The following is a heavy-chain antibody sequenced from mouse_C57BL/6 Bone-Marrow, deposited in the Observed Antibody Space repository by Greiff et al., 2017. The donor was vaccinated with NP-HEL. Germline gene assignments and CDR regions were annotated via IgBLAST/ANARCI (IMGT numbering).Heavy chain of an antibody. V-gene: IGHV1-64*01. CDR2: IHPNSGST. CDR3: ARRRLRDYFDY. D-gene: IGHD2-2*01. J-gene: IGHJ2*01. Sequence: QVQLQQPGAELVRPGSSVKLSCKASGYTFTSYWMHWVKQRPIQGLEWIGMIHPNSGSTNYNEKFKSKATLTVDKSSSTAYMQLSSLTSEDSAVYYCARRRLRDYFDYWGQGTTLTVSS. CDR1: GYTFTSYW.